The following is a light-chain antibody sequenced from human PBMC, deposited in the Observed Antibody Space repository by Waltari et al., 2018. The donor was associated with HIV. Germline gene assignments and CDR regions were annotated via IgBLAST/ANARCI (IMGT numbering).Light chain of an antibody. CDR3: VGWDASLSAYV. CDR1: SSNIGNDN. Sequence: QSVLTQPPSASGTPGQRVTIPCSGSSSNIGNDNVYCYQQLPGTTPKLLIYKNIQRPSGVPDRFAGSKSGTSAYLAISGLRSEDEADYYCVGWDASLSAYVFGAGTKVTVL. J-gene: IGLJ1*01. V-gene: IGLV1-47*01. CDR2: KNI.